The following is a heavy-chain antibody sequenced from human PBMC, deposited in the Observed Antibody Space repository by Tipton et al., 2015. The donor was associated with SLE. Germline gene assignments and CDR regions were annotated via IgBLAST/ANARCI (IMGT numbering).Heavy chain of an antibody. J-gene: IGHJ2*01. Sequence: LRLSCTVSGDSITRSSFYWGWIRQSPAQGLEWIGTIHYAGGTYYNPSLRSRLTISVDTSENHFSLNLNSVTAADTAVYFCARQRGYYDGTPFPPRNFDLWGRGTQVTVSS. CDR1: GDSITRSSFY. V-gene: IGHV4-39*07. D-gene: IGHD3-16*01. CDR3: ARQRGYYDGTPFPPRNFDL. CDR2: IHYAGGT.